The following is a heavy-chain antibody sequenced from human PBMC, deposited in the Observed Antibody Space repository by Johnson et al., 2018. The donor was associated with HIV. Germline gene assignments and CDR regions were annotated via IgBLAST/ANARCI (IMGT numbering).Heavy chain of an antibody. J-gene: IGHJ3*02. CDR1: GFTFDNYA. CDR2: IKHDGRDK. V-gene: IGHV3-7*03. D-gene: IGHD6-13*01. CDR3: AKGRYSSSWYLAGAFDI. Sequence: VQLVESGGVVVQPGGSLRLSCAASGFTFDNYAMHWVRQAPGKGLEWVANIKHDGRDKYYVDSVKGRFTISRDNAKNSLYLQMSSLRAEDTDIYYCAKGRYSSSWYLAGAFDIWGQGTMVTVSS.